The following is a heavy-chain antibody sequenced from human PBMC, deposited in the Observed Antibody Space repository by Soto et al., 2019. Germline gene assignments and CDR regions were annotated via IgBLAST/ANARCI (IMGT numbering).Heavy chain of an antibody. J-gene: IGHJ4*02. CDR1: GYTLTELS. Sequence: ASVKVSCKVSGYTLTELSMHWVRQAPGKGLEWMGGFDPEDGETIYAQKFQGRVTMTKDTSTDTAYMERSSLRSEDTAVYYCATRSPDSNSSGWVRVDYWGQGTLVTVSS. CDR3: ATRSPDSNSSGWVRVDY. V-gene: IGHV1-24*01. CDR2: FDPEDGET. D-gene: IGHD6-19*01.